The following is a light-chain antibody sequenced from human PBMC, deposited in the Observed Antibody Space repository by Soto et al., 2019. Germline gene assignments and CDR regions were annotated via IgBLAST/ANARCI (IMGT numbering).Light chain of an antibody. Sequence: IQMARAPWALTASVVHRDTITCRAIQSISSWLAWYQQKPGKAPKLLIYKASTLESGVPSRFRGSGSGTEFTLTISSLQPEDFATYYCQQYDDYSWTFGQGTKVDIK. CDR1: QSISSW. V-gene: IGKV1-5*03. J-gene: IGKJ1*01. CDR3: QQYDDYSWT. CDR2: KAS.